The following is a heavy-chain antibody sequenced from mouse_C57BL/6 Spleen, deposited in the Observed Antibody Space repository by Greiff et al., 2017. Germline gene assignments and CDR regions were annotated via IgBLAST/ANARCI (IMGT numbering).Heavy chain of an antibody. CDR3: ASRTTVVAFDY. CDR1: GYTFTSYW. CDR2: INPSSGYT. Sequence: VQLQQSGAELAKPGASVKLSCKASGYTFTSYWMHWVKQRPGQGLEWIGYINPSSGYTKYNQKFKDKATLTADKSSSTAYMQLSSRTYEDSAVYYCASRTTVVAFDYWGQGTTLTVSS. V-gene: IGHV1-7*01. J-gene: IGHJ2*01. D-gene: IGHD1-1*01.